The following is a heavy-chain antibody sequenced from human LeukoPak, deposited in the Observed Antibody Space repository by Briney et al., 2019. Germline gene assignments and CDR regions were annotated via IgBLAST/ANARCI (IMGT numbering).Heavy chain of an antibody. CDR1: GGTFSSYA. D-gene: IGHD3-10*01. V-gene: IGHV1-69*04. CDR3: ARDRPIKTMVRGVTDAFDI. Sequence: SVKVSCKASGGTFSSYAISWVRQAPGQGLEWMGRIIPILGIANYAQKLQGRVTITADKSTSTAYMELSSLRSEDTAVYYCARDRPIKTMVRGVTDAFDIWGQGTMVTVSS. CDR2: IIPILGIA. J-gene: IGHJ3*02.